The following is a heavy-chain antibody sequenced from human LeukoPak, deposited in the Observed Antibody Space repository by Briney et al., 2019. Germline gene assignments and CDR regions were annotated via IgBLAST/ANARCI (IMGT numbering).Heavy chain of an antibody. J-gene: IGHJ6*02. CDR2: ISYDGRNK. CDR1: GFTFSSYA. V-gene: IGHV3-30*09. Sequence: GRSLRLSCAASGFTFSSYAMLWVRQAPGKGREWVAVISYDGRNKYYADSVKGRFAISRDNSKNTLYLQMNSLRAEDTAVYYCARVRDHPYSSGLSPYYYYGMDVWGQGTTVTVSS. D-gene: IGHD6-19*01. CDR3: ARVRDHPYSSGLSPYYYYGMDV.